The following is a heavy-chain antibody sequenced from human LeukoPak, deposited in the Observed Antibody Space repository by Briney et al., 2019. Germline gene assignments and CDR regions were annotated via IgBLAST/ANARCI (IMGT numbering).Heavy chain of an antibody. CDR1: GFTFSSYW. D-gene: IGHD1-26*01. CDR3: AKAANEWELLAGYFDY. Sequence: GGSLRLSCAASGFTFSSYWMHWVRQAPGKGLVWVSRIKIDGSSTFYADSVKGRFTISRDNSKNTLYLQMNSLRAGDTAVYYCAKAANEWELLAGYFDYWGQGTLVTVSS. CDR2: IKIDGSST. J-gene: IGHJ4*02. V-gene: IGHV3-74*01.